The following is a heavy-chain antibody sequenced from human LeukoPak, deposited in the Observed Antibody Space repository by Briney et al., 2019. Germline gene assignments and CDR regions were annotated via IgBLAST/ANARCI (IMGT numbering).Heavy chain of an antibody. J-gene: IGHJ4*02. CDR3: AKDVHSGSYYGVFDY. CDR2: ISGSGVST. V-gene: IGHV3-23*01. Sequence: GGSLRLSCAASGFTFSSYAMTWVRQAPGKGLEWVSSISGSGVSTYYADSVKGRFTISRDNSKNTLYLQMNSLRAEDTAVYYCAKDVHSGSYYGVFDYWGQGTLVTVSS. D-gene: IGHD1-26*01. CDR1: GFTFSSYA.